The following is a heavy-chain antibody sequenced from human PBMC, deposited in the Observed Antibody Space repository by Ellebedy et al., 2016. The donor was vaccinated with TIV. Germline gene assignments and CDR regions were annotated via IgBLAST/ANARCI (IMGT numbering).Heavy chain of an antibody. J-gene: IGHJ4*02. D-gene: IGHD3-10*01. CDR3: VRGFGFFDY. V-gene: IGHV4-59*08. Sequence: MPSGTLSLTCTVSGGSITNYYWSWIRQPPGKGLEWIGYIYYSGSTDYNPSLKSRVTISVDTSKNQFSLKLNSVTAADTAVYYCVRGFGFFDYWGQGTLVTVSS. CDR1: GGSITNYY. CDR2: IYYSGST.